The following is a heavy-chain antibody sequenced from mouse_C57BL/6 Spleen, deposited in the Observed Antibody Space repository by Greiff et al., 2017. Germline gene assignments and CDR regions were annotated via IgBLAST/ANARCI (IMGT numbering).Heavy chain of an antibody. CDR3: ASSFYCGSSDYFDY. CDR2: IDPEDGET. CDR1: GFNIKDYY. J-gene: IGHJ2*01. D-gene: IGHD1-1*01. Sequence: EVQLQQSGAELVKPGASVKLSCTASGFNIKDYYMHWVKQRTEQGLEWIGMIDPEDGETKYAPKFKGKATITADTSSNTAYPQLSSLTSEDTSVYYGASSFYCGSSDYFDYWGQGTTLTVSS. V-gene: IGHV14-2*01.